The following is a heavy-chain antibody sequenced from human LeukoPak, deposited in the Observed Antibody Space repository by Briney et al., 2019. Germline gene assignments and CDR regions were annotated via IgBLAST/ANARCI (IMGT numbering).Heavy chain of an antibody. V-gene: IGHV3-66*01. CDR2: IYSGGST. J-gene: IGHJ4*02. CDR1: GFTVSSNY. D-gene: IGHD4-17*01. Sequence: GGSLRLSCAASGFTVSSNYTSWVRQAPGKGLEWVSVIYSGGSTYYADSVKGRFTISRDNSKNTLYLQMNSLRAEDTAVYYCARGHRYATVTTAAYWGQGTLVTVSS. CDR3: ARGHRYATVTTAAY.